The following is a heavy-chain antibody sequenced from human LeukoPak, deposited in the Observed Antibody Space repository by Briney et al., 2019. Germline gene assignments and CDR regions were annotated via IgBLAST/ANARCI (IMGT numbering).Heavy chain of an antibody. J-gene: IGHJ4*02. CDR2: MHTRGST. D-gene: IGHD6-19*01. V-gene: IGHV4-4*07. CDR3: VRDGTGDSSGWHL. Sequence: PSETLFLTCTVSGGSISTFYWGWIRQPAGKGLEWIGRMHTRGSTDYNPSLKSRVSMSVDTSQNQFFLRLRSVTAADTAVYYCVRDGTGDSSGWHLWGQGTLVTVSP. CDR1: GGSISTFY.